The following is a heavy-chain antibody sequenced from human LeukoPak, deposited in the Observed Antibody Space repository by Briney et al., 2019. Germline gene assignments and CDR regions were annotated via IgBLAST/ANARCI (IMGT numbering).Heavy chain of an antibody. J-gene: IGHJ5*02. CDR3: AREEIRSWFDP. D-gene: IGHD5-24*01. Sequence: SETLSLTCAVSGGSISSSNWGSWIRQPPGKGLEWIGYIYYSGSTNYNPSLKSRVTISVDTSKNQFSLKLSSVTAADTAVYYCAREEIRSWFDPWGQGTVVTVSS. V-gene: IGHV4-61*01. CDR1: GGSISSSNW. CDR2: IYYSGST.